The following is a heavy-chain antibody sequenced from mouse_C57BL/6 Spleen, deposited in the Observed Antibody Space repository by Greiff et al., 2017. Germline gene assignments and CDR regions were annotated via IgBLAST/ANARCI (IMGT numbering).Heavy chain of an antibody. CDR3: ARREGYYYGSSYGGFDV. CDR2: IYPRRGNT. V-gene: IGHV1-81*01. J-gene: IGHJ1*03. D-gene: IGHD1-1*01. Sequence: QVQLKESGAELARPGASVKLSCKASGYTFTSYGISWVKQRTGQGLEWIGEIYPRRGNTYYNEKFKGKATLTADKSSSTAYMELRSLTSEDSAVYFCARREGYYYGSSYGGFDVWGTGTTVTVSS. CDR1: GYTFTSYG.